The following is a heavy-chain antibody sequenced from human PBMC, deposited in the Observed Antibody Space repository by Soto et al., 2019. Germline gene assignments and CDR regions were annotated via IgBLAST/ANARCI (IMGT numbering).Heavy chain of an antibody. CDR2: IHYSGST. D-gene: IGHD3-10*01. Sequence: SETLSLTCTVSGDSFGGSSYYWGWIRQPPGKGLEWIGTIHYSGSTYNNPSLKSRVSLSVNTSKNQFSLKLSSVTAADTVVYFCARGPITMVRGRSDPWGQGTLVTVSS. J-gene: IGHJ5*02. CDR1: GDSFGGSSYY. V-gene: IGHV4-39*01. CDR3: ARGPITMVRGRSDP.